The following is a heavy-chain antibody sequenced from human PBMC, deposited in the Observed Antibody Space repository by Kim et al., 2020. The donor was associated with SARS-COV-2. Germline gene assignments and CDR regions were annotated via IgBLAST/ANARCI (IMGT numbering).Heavy chain of an antibody. Sequence: ASVKVSCKASGYTFTGYYMHWVRQAPGQGLEWMGWINPNSGGTNYAQKFQGRVTMTRDTSISTAYMELSRLRSDDTAVYYCARDEGYCSSTSCYGSFDLWGRGTLVTVSS. CDR2: INPNSGGT. CDR1: GYTFTGYY. J-gene: IGHJ2*01. CDR3: ARDEGYCSSTSCYGSFDL. D-gene: IGHD2-2*01. V-gene: IGHV1-2*02.